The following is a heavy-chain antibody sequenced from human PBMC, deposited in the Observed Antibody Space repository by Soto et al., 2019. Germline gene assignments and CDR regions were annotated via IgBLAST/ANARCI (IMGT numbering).Heavy chain of an antibody. CDR2: ISYDGRNK. Sequence: QVQLVESGGGVVQPGRSLRLSCAASGFTFSSYGMHWVRQAPGKGLEWVAVISYDGRNKVYADSVKGRFTLSRDNSRNTVYLQMNSLRVDDTAVYYCAKWAQTYHDFWSGLGTSGMDVWGQGTTVTVSS. CDR3: AKWAQTYHDFWSGLGTSGMDV. CDR1: GFTFSSYG. J-gene: IGHJ6*02. V-gene: IGHV3-30*18. D-gene: IGHD3-3*01.